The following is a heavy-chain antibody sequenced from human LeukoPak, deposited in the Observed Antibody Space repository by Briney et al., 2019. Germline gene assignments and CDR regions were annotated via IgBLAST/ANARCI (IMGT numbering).Heavy chain of an antibody. J-gene: IGHJ3*02. Sequence: PSETLSLTCTVSGGSISSGGYYWSWIRQHPGKGLEWIGYIYYSGSTYYNPSLKSRVTISVDTSKNQFSLKLSSVTAADTAVYYCARVDLGVPTFDIWGQGTMVTVSS. V-gene: IGHV4-31*03. CDR2: IYYSGST. CDR3: ARVDLGVPTFDI. CDR1: GGSISSGGYY. D-gene: IGHD2-8*01.